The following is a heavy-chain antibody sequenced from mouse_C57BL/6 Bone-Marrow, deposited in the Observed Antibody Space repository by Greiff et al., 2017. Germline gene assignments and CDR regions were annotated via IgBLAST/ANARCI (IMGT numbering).Heavy chain of an antibody. V-gene: IGHV1-9*01. Sequence: VQVVESGAELMKPGASVKLSCKATGYTFTGYWIEWVKQRPGHGLEWIGEILPGSGSTNYTEKFKGKATFTADTSSNTAYMQLSSLTTEDSALYYCARWDYWGQGTTLTVSS. J-gene: IGHJ2*01. CDR1: GYTFTGYW. CDR2: ILPGSGST. CDR3: ARWDY.